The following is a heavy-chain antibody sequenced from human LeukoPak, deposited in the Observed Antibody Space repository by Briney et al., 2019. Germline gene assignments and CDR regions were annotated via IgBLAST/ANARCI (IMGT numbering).Heavy chain of an antibody. CDR3: ARGAAAHGGEFNWFDP. CDR2: IIPIFGTA. D-gene: IGHD2-2*01. J-gene: IGHJ5*02. V-gene: IGHV1-69*13. Sequence: SVKVSCKASGGTFSSYAISWVRQAPGQGLEWMGGIIPIFGTANYAQKFQGRVTITANESTSTAYMELSSLRSEDTAVYYCARGAAAHGGEFNWFDPWGQGTLVTVSS. CDR1: GGTFSSYA.